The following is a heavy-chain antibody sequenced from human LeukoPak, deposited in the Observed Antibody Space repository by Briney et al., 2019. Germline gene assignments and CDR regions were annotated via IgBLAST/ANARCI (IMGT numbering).Heavy chain of an antibody. CDR3: AKGSKAYYGSGSFYLSRDHFISR. Sequence: PGGSLRLSCAASGFTFSSYWMYWVRQAPGKGLVWVSRINSDGSNTTYADSVKGRFTISRDNSKHTLYLQMNSLRAEDTAVYYCAKGSKAYYGSGSFYLSRDHFISRWGQGTLVTVSS. V-gene: IGHV3-74*01. D-gene: IGHD3-10*01. CDR2: INSDGSNT. J-gene: IGHJ4*02. CDR1: GFTFSSYW.